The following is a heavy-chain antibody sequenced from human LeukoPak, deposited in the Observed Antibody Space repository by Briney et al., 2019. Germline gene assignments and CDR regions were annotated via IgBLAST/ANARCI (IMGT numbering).Heavy chain of an antibody. V-gene: IGHV3-23*01. J-gene: IGHJ4*02. Sequence: GGSLRLSCAASGFTFSSYWMSWVRQAPGKGLEWVSGISGSGDSTYYADSVKGRFTISRDNSKNTLYLQMNSLRAEDTAVYYRARRSGIAVAGAFDYWGQGTLVTVSS. CDR1: GFTFSSYW. CDR2: ISGSGDST. CDR3: ARRSGIAVAGAFDY. D-gene: IGHD6-19*01.